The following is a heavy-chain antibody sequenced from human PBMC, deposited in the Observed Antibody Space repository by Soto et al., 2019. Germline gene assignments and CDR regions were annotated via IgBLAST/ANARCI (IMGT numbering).Heavy chain of an antibody. CDR2: ISSSSSTI. J-gene: IGHJ5*02. CDR1: GFTFSSYS. CDR3: ARQTYYDFWSGPNWFDP. D-gene: IGHD3-3*01. Sequence: EVQLVESGGGLVQPGGSLRLSCAASGFTFSSYSMNWVRQAPGKGLEWVSYISSSSSTIYYAGSVKGRFTISRDNAKNSLYLQMNSLRAEDTAVYYCARQTYYDFWSGPNWFDPWGQGTLVTVSS. V-gene: IGHV3-48*01.